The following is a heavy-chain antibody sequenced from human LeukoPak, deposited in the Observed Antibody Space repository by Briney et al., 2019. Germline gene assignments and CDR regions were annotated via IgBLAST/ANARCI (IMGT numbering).Heavy chain of an antibody. CDR2: ISWDSGSI. CDR3: AKDLGYGSGSYILDY. CDR1: GFTFDDYA. Sequence: GGSLRLSCAASGFTFDDYAMHWVRQAPGKGLEWVSGISWDSGSIGYADSVKGRFTISRDNAKNSLYLQMNSLRAEDTALYYCAKDLGYGSGSYILDYWGQGTLVTVSS. J-gene: IGHJ4*02. V-gene: IGHV3-9*01. D-gene: IGHD3-10*01.